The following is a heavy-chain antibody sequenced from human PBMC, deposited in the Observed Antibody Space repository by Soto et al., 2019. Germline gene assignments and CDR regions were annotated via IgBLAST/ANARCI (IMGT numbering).Heavy chain of an antibody. D-gene: IGHD3-10*01. CDR3: ARRVRGPRRGFIDY. Sequence: QVQLQESGPGLVKPSQTLSLTCTVSGGSIRSGNYYWSWIRQHPGKGLEWIGYIYYGASTYYNPSLKSRVTISVDTSKNQFSLKLSSVTAADTAVYYCARRVRGPRRGFIDYWGQGTLVTVSS. CDR1: GGSIRSGNYY. J-gene: IGHJ4*02. CDR2: IYYGAST. V-gene: IGHV4-31*03.